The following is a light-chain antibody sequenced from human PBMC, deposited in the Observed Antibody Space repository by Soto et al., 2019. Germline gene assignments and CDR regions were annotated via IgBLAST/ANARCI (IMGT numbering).Light chain of an antibody. CDR3: QQYNSYSIT. Sequence: DIQMTQSPSTLSASVGDRVTITCRASQSISSWLAWYQQKPGKAPKLLIYDASSLESGVPSRFRGSGSGTEFTLTLSSLQPDDFSTYCCQQYNSYSITFGQGTRLEIK. V-gene: IGKV1-5*01. J-gene: IGKJ5*01. CDR2: DAS. CDR1: QSISSW.